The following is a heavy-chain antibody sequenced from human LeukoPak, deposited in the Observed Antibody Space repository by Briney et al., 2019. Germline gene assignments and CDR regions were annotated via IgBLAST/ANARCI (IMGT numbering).Heavy chain of an antibody. Sequence: SETLSLTCAVSGYSISSGYYWGWIRQPPGKGLEWIGSIYHSGSTYYNPSLKSRVTISVDTSKNQFSLKLSSVTAADTAVYYCARDVTNWNDPPYFDYWGQGTLVTVSS. V-gene: IGHV4-38-2*02. CDR1: GYSISSGYY. J-gene: IGHJ4*02. CDR3: ARDVTNWNDPPYFDY. D-gene: IGHD1-1*01. CDR2: IYHSGST.